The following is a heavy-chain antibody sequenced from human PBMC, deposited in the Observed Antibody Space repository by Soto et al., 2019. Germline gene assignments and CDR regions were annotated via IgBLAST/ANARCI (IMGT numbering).Heavy chain of an antibody. D-gene: IGHD5-18*01. CDR1: GFTFSSYS. CDR3: AREGVKDTTMITAVTPYGHGAFDI. Sequence: EVQLVESGGGLVKPGGSLRLSCAASGFTFSSYSMNWVRQAPGKGLEWVSSISSSSSYIYYADSVKGRFTISRDNSKNSLYLQMNSQRAEATDVYYCAREGVKDTTMITAVTPYGHGAFDIWGQGTMVTVSS. J-gene: IGHJ3*02. V-gene: IGHV3-21*01. CDR2: ISSSSSYI.